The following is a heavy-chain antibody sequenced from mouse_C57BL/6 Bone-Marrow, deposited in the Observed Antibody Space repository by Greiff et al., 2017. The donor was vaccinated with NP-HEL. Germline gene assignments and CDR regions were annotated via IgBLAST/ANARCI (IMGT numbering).Heavy chain of an antibody. CDR1: GFSLTSYG. Sequence: VQGVESGPGLVAPSQSLSITCTVSGFSLTSYGVDWVRQSPGKGLEWLGVIWGVGSTHYNSALKSRLSISKDNSKSQVFLKMNSLQTDDTAMYYCATGWFAYWGQGTLVTVSA. CDR3: ATGWFAY. J-gene: IGHJ3*01. V-gene: IGHV2-6*01. CDR2: IWGVGST.